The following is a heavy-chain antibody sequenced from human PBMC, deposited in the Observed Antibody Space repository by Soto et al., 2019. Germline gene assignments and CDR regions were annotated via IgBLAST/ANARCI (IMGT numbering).Heavy chain of an antibody. J-gene: IGHJ4*02. CDR1: GFTFGDYA. Sequence: GGSLRLSCTASGFTFGDYAMSWFRQAPGKGLEWVGFIRSKAYGGTTEYAASVKGRFTISRDDSKSIAYLQMNSLKTEDTAVYYCTGYCSGGSCYFGQGFDYWGQGTLVTVSS. CDR2: IRSKAYGGTT. CDR3: TGYCSGGSCYFGQGFDY. D-gene: IGHD2-15*01. V-gene: IGHV3-49*03.